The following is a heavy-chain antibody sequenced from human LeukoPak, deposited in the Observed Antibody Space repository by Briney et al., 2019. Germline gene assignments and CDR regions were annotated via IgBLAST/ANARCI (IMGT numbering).Heavy chain of an antibody. J-gene: IGHJ4*02. Sequence: GGSLRLSCAASGFTFSDYYMSWIRQAPGKGLEWVSYISSSGSTIYYADSVKGRFTISRDNAKNSLYLQMNSLRAEDTAVYYCARGRLDSSSWYYFDYWGQGTLVTVSS. D-gene: IGHD6-13*01. CDR2: ISSSGSTI. CDR3: ARGRLDSSSWYYFDY. V-gene: IGHV3-11*01. CDR1: GFTFSDYY.